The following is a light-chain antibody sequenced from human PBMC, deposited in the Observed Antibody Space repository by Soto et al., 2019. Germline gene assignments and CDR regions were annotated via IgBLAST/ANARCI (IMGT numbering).Light chain of an antibody. CDR2: EVS. J-gene: IGKJ4*01. V-gene: IGKV2D-29*01. CDR1: QGLLDSDGRTH. Sequence: DIVLTQTPLSLSVTPGQPASISCNSSQGLLDSDGRTHLYWYVQKTGQPPQALIYEVSKRSSGVPDRFSGRGSGTHFTLTMSRVQAEDAGIYYCMQSLQLNTFGGGNKVEIK. CDR3: MQSLQLNT.